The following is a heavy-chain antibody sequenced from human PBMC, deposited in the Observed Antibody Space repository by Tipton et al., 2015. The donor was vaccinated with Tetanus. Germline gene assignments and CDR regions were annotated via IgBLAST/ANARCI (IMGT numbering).Heavy chain of an antibody. D-gene: IGHD2-21*01. Sequence: SLRLSCVASGFTFSHFAVSWVRRAPGRGLEWVAVIWYDGSDRFYADSVKGRFTISRDNSRNTLALQMTSLRVDDTGVYFCARDDFIRDSADTWGQGTLVVVSS. CDR1: GFTFSHFA. V-gene: IGHV3-33*08. CDR3: ARDDFIRDSADT. CDR2: IWYDGSDR. J-gene: IGHJ5*02.